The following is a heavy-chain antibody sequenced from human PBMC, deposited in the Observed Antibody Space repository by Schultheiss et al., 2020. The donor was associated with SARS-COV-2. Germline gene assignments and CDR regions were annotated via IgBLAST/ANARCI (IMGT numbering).Heavy chain of an antibody. CDR2: ISNSGSTI. V-gene: IGHV3-48*03. Sequence: GGSLRLSCAASGFTFSSYEMNWVRQAPGKGLEWVSYISNSGSTIYYADSVKGRFTISRDNAKNSLYLQMNSLRAEDTAVYYCARDLGIAAAGYFDYWGQGTLVTVSS. D-gene: IGHD6-13*01. CDR3: ARDLGIAAAGYFDY. J-gene: IGHJ4*02. CDR1: GFTFSSYE.